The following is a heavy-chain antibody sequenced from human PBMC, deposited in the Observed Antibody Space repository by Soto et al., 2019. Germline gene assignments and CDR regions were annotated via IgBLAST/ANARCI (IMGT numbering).Heavy chain of an antibody. V-gene: IGHV4-34*01. CDR2: INHSGRV. Sequence: SETLSLTCAVYGGSFSGHSWTWIRQSPGNGLEWIGDINHSGRVNYSPSLKSRVTISLDTSKNQFSLTLSAVTAADTAMYYCSTRAYDTNGYYRFDPWGQGTLVTVSS. CDR3: STRAYDTNGYYRFDP. D-gene: IGHD3-22*01. J-gene: IGHJ5*01. CDR1: GGSFSGHS.